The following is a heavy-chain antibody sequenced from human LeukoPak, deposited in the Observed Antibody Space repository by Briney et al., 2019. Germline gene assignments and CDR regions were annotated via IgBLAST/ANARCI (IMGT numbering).Heavy chain of an antibody. CDR2: IKQDGSEK. CDR1: GFTFSSYW. CDR3: ARDLGHTYYYDSSGNGSVDAFDI. V-gene: IGHV3-7*01. Sequence: PGGSLRLSCAASGFTFSSYWMSWVRQAPGKGLEWVANIKQDGSEKYYVDSVKGRFTISRDNAKNSLYLQMNSLRAEDTAVYYCARDLGHTYYYDSSGNGSVDAFDIWGQGTMATVSS. D-gene: IGHD3-22*01. J-gene: IGHJ3*02.